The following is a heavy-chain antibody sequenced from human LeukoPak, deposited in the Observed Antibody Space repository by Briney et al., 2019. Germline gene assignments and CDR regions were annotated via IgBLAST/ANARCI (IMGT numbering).Heavy chain of an antibody. V-gene: IGHV1-2*02. D-gene: IGHD2-2*03. CDR2: INPSSGGT. CDR1: GYTFTDYY. CDR3: ASGYCSSTSCLPFDY. J-gene: IGHJ4*02. Sequence: ASVKVSCKASGYTFTDYYIHWVRQAPGQGLEWMGWINPSSGGTNYPQKFQGRVTVTRDTSISTAYMKLSRLRSDDTAVYYCASGYCSSTSCLPFDYWGQGTLVTVSS.